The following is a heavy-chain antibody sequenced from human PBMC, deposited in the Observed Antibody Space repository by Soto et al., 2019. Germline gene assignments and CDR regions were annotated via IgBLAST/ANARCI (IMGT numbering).Heavy chain of an antibody. J-gene: IGHJ3*01. V-gene: IGHV1-69*01. CDR2: IIPLFDAA. CDR3: ARAWGRMGDGPNKGGLDV. Sequence: QMQLVQSEAELKKPGSSVKVSCTAFGGSINDYAINWVRQAPGQGLEGVGGIIPLFDAADSAQKFQGRVTITADASTKSSYLQLSRLMSDDTAGYYCARAWGRMGDGPNKGGLDVWGQGTMVTVSS. CDR1: GGSINDYA. D-gene: IGHD1-26*01.